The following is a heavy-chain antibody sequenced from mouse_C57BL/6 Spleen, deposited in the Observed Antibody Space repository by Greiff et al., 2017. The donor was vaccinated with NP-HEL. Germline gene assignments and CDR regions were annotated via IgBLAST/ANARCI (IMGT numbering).Heavy chain of an antibody. CDR2: ISSGSSTI. Sequence: EVNVVESGGGLVKPGGSLKLSCAASGFTFSDYGMHWVRQAPEKGLEWVAYISSGSSTIYYADTVKGRFTISRDNAKNTLFLQMTSLRSEDTAMYYCARPFYDGYAMDYWGQGTSVTVSS. CDR3: ARPFYDGYAMDY. V-gene: IGHV5-17*01. J-gene: IGHJ4*01. D-gene: IGHD2-12*01. CDR1: GFTFSDYG.